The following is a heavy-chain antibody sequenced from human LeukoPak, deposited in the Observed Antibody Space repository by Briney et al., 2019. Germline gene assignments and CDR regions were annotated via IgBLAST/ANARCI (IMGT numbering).Heavy chain of an antibody. CDR3: ARERLGYYDSDY. CDR2: IIPIFGTA. Sequence: SVKVSCKASGGTFSSYAISWVRQAPGQGLEWMGGIIPIFGTANYAQKFQGRVTITADESTSTAYMELSSLRSEDTAVYYCARERLGYYDSDYWGQGTLVTVSS. V-gene: IGHV1-69*01. D-gene: IGHD3-22*01. J-gene: IGHJ4*02. CDR1: GGTFSSYA.